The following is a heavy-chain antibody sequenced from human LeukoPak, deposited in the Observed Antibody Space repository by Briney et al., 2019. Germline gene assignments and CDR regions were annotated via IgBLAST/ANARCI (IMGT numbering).Heavy chain of an antibody. CDR3: ARHNGDYAVDY. D-gene: IGHD4-17*01. CDR1: GYTFTNYW. CDR2: IYPGDSDT. J-gene: IGHJ4*02. V-gene: IGHV5-51*01. Sequence: GESLKISCKGSGYTFTNYWIGWVRQMPGKGLEWTGIIYPGDSDTRYSPSFQGQVTISADKSISTAYLQWSSLKASDTAMYYCARHNGDYAVDYWGQGTLVTVSS.